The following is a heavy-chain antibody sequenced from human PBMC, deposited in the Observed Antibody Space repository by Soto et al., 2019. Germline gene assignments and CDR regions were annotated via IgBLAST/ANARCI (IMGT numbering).Heavy chain of an antibody. Sequence: QVQLVESGGGLVKPGGSLRLSCEGSGFTLSDYYMSWIRQAPGKGLEWISYSSNSGTFTKYADSVKGRFSISRDNTKNLLYLQMNSLRAEDTAVYYCARSGDNYNLLDYWGQGTPVTVSS. V-gene: IGHV3-11*06. J-gene: IGHJ4*02. CDR1: GFTLSDYY. CDR3: ARSGDNYNLLDY. D-gene: IGHD1-1*01. CDR2: SSNSGTFT.